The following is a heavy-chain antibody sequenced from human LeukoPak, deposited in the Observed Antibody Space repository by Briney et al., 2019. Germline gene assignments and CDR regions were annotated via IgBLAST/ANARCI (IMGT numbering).Heavy chain of an antibody. J-gene: IGHJ4*02. CDR3: ARGPKRITMVRGAEGFDY. CDR2: INRSGST. Sequence: SETLSLTCAVYGGSFSGYYWSWIRQPPGKGLEWIGEINRSGSTNYNPSLKSRVTISVDTSKNQFSLKLSSVTAADTAVYYCARGPKRITMVRGAEGFDYWGQGTLVTVSS. CDR1: GGSFSGYY. D-gene: IGHD3-10*01. V-gene: IGHV4-34*01.